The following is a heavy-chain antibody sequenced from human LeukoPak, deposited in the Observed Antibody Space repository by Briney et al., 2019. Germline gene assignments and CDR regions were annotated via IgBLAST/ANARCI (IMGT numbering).Heavy chain of an antibody. CDR3: ARTYYSPYYFDY. Sequence: SETLSLTCTVSGGSMTSGDYCWSWIRQHPGKGLEWIGYIYYSGSTYYNPSLKSRVTISVDMSKNQFSLKLSSVTATDTAVYYCARTYYSPYYFDYWGQGTLVTVSS. J-gene: IGHJ4*02. D-gene: IGHD3-10*01. CDR1: GGSMTSGDYC. CDR2: IYYSGST. V-gene: IGHV4-31*03.